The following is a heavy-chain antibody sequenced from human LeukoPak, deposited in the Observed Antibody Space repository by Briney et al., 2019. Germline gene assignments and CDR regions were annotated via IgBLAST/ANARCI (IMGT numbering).Heavy chain of an antibody. Sequence: GGSLRLSCAASGFTFSDYYMSWVRQAPGKGLEWVSYISSSSSYTNYADSVKGRFTISRDNAKNSLYLQMISLRAEDTAVYYCARRVVGGNPDSWGQGTLVTVSS. CDR1: GFTFSDYY. D-gene: IGHD4-23*01. V-gene: IGHV3-11*06. CDR2: ISSSSSYT. CDR3: ARRVVGGNPDS. J-gene: IGHJ4*02.